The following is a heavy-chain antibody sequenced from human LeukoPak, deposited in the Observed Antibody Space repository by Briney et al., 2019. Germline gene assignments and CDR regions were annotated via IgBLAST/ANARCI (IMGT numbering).Heavy chain of an antibody. V-gene: IGHV4-34*01. CDR3: TRGAPVGSSREFDY. D-gene: IGHD5-24*01. J-gene: IGHJ4*02. CDR1: GGSFSGYY. CDR2: INHSGST. Sequence: SETLSLTCAVYGGSFSGYYWSWIRQPPGKGLEWIGEINHSGSTNYNPSLKSRVTISVDTSKNQFSLKLNSVTPEDTAVYYCTRGAPVGSSREFDYWGQGTLVTVSP.